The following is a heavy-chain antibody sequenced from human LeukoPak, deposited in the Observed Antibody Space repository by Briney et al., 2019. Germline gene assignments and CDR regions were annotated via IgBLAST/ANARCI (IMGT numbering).Heavy chain of an antibody. CDR3: ARKSDAFDI. CDR1: GGSITNYY. Sequence: KPSETLSLTCTVSGGSITNYYWTWIRQPAGKGLEWIGRIFTSGSTKYNPSLKSRVTMSVDTSKNQFSLKLSSVTAADTAVYYCARKSDAFDIWGQGTRVTVSS. J-gene: IGHJ3*02. V-gene: IGHV4-4*07. CDR2: IFTSGST.